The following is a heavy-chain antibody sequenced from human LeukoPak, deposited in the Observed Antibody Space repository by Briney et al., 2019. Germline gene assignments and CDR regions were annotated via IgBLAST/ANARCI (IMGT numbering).Heavy chain of an antibody. CDR2: IFYTGST. D-gene: IGHD2-2*01. CDR1: GGSISSYY. CDR3: ARRFYCSSTSCPYGMDV. J-gene: IGHJ6*02. Sequence: NPSETLSLTCTVSGGSISSYYWSWIRQPPGKGLEWIGYIFYTGSTNYNPSLKSRVTISVDTPKNQFSLRLSSVTAADTAVYYCARRFYCSSTSCPYGMDVWGQGTTVTVSS. V-gene: IGHV4-59*01.